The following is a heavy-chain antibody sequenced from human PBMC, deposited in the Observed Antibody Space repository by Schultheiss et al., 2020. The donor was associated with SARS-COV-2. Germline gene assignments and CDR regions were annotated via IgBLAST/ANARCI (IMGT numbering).Heavy chain of an antibody. Sequence: SETLSLTCTVSGGSINSYYWSWIWQPPGKGLEWIGFIYHSGSTNYNPSLNSRVTISVDTSKTQFSLRMNSVTAADTAVYYCARSPTVTRFYYMDVWGKGTTVTVSS. J-gene: IGHJ6*03. CDR2: IYHSGST. CDR1: GGSINSYY. D-gene: IGHD4-17*01. V-gene: IGHV4-59*01. CDR3: ARSPTVTRFYYMDV.